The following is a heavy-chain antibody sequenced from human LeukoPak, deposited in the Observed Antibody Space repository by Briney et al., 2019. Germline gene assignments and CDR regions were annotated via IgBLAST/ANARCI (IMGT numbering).Heavy chain of an antibody. J-gene: IGHJ4*02. CDR1: GYSFSNPW. Sequence: GESLKISCKGSGYSFSNPWIGWVRQMPGKGLEWMGMIYPGESETRYSPSFQGRVTISADKSISTAYLQWSSLKASDSAMYYCARRPPKGITVAGTDFDCWGQGTLVTVSS. D-gene: IGHD6-19*01. CDR3: ARRPPKGITVAGTDFDC. CDR2: IYPGESET. V-gene: IGHV5-51*01.